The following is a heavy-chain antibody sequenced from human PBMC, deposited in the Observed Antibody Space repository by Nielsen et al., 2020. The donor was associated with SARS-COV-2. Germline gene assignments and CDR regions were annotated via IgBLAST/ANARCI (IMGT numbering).Heavy chain of an antibody. Sequence: SETLSLTCTVSGGSISSGDYYWSWIRQPPGKGLEWIGYIYYSGSTYYNPSLKSRVTISVDTSKNQFSLKLSSVTAADTALYYCARAVWSGYSDYWGQGTLVTVSS. D-gene: IGHD3-3*01. CDR3: ARAVWSGYSDY. CDR1: GGSISSGDYY. CDR2: IYYSGST. V-gene: IGHV4-30-4*01. J-gene: IGHJ4*02.